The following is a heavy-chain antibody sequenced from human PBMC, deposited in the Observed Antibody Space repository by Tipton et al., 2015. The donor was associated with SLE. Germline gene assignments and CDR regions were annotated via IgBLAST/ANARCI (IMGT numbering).Heavy chain of an antibody. J-gene: IGHJ4*02. D-gene: IGHD2-2*01. V-gene: IGHV4-39*07. CDR1: GGSISSSYY. CDR2: ISYTGST. CDR3: ATSPLTL. Sequence: TLSLTCTVSGGSISSSYYWGWIRQSPGKGPEWIGSISYTGSTYYNPSLKSRVTISVDMSKNQFSLKLTSVTVADTAVYYCATSPLTLWGQGTLVTVSS.